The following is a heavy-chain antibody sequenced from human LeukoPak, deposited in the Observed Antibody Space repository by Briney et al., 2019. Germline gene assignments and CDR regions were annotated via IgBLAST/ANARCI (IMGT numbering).Heavy chain of an antibody. CDR1: GGSFSGYY. CDR3: ARGYCSGTSCHPVDY. J-gene: IGHJ4*02. CDR2: INLSGST. Sequence: SETLSLTCAVYGGSFSGYYWSWIRQPPGKGLEWIGEINLSGSTNYNPSLKSRVTISVDTSKNQYSLKLSSVTAADTAVYYCARGYCSGTSCHPVDYWGQGTLVTVSS. V-gene: IGHV4-34*01. D-gene: IGHD2-2*01.